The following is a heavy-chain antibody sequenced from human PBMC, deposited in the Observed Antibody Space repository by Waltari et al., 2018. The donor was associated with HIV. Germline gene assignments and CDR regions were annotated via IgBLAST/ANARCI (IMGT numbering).Heavy chain of an antibody. Sequence: VQLVESGGALVQPGGSLTPSCAASGLSFSDSWMSWVCQAPGRGWGCVATIKQDDKKKNSLDSVKARFTISRDTAMRTLFLQMNSREIEDSAVDYCAGGDYLGTGGGARSWFRPWGQGTLVTVSS. CDR2: IKQDDKKK. D-gene: IGHD2-8*02. CDR1: GLSFSDSW. J-gene: IGHJ5*02. V-gene: IGHV3-7*01. CDR3: AGGDYLGTGGGARSWFRP.